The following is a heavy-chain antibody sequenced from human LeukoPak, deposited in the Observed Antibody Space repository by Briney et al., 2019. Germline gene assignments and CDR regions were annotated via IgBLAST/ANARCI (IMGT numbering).Heavy chain of an antibody. Sequence: GRSLRLSCAASGFTFSSYAMHWVRQAPGKGLEWVAVISYDGSNKYYADSVKGRFTISRDNSKNTLYLQMNSLRAEDTAVYYCAGESTLWFGESPGWFDPWGQGTLVTVSS. CDR2: ISYDGSNK. CDR1: GFTFSSYA. V-gene: IGHV3-30*04. J-gene: IGHJ5*02. D-gene: IGHD3-10*01. CDR3: AGESTLWFGESPGWFDP.